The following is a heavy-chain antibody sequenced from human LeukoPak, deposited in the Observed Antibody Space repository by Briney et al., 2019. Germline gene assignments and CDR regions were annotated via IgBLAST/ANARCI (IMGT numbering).Heavy chain of an antibody. CDR2: MNPNSGNT. Sequence: ASVKVSCKASGYTFTSYDINWVRQATGQGLEWMGWMNPNSGNTGYAQKFQGRVTITRNTSISTAYMELSSLRSEDTAVYYCARGGRGRNWFDPWGQGTLVTVSP. J-gene: IGHJ5*02. V-gene: IGHV1-8*03. CDR3: ARGGRGRNWFDP. D-gene: IGHD3-10*01. CDR1: GYTFTSYD.